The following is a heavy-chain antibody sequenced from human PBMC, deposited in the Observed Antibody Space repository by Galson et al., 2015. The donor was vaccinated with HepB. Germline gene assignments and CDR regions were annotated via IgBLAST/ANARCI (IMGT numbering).Heavy chain of an antibody. CDR3: ARGTTVTRGYYYMDV. CDR2: ISPYSGNT. Sequence: SVKVSCKASGYTFISYDITWVRQAPGRGLEWMGWISPYSGNTKYAQKFQGRVTMTTDTSTSTAYMELRSLRSDDTAMFYCARGTTVTRGYYYMDVWGKGTTVTVSS. V-gene: IGHV1-18*01. D-gene: IGHD4-11*01. J-gene: IGHJ6*03. CDR1: GYTFISYD.